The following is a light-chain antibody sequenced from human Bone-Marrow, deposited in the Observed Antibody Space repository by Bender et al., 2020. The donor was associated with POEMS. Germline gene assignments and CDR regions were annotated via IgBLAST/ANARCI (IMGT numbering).Light chain of an antibody. J-gene: IGLJ3*02. CDR2: EGN. V-gene: IGLV2-23*01. CDR3: CSYAGRDSWV. CDR1: NSDVGSYKF. Sequence: QSALAQPASVSGSPGQSITISCTGTNSDVGSYKFVSWYQQHPGKAPKLMIFEGNKRPSGVSDRFSGSKSGSTASLTISGLRAEDEADYYCCSYAGRDSWVFGGGTRLIVL.